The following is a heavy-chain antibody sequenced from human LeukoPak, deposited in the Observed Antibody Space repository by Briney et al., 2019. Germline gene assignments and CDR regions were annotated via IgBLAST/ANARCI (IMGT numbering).Heavy chain of an antibody. CDR3: TRPVVPAAMTDY. CDR1: GGTFGSYA. Sequence: SCKASGGTFGSYAISWVRQAPGKGLEWVGRIKSKTDGGTTDYAAPVKGRFTISRDDSKNTLYLQMNSLKTEDTAVYYCTRPVVPAAMTDYWGQGILVTVSS. V-gene: IGHV3-15*01. J-gene: IGHJ4*02. CDR2: IKSKTDGGTT. D-gene: IGHD2-2*01.